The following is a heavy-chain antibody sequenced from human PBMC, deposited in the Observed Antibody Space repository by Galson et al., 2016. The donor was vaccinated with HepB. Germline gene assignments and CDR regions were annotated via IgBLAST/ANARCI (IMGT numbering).Heavy chain of an antibody. J-gene: IGHJ3*02. V-gene: IGHV3-74*01. D-gene: IGHD2/OR15-2a*01. Sequence: SLRLSCAASGFTSSNHWMHWVRQAPGKGLVWVSYINNDGSSPTYAASVKGRFTISRDNAKNTMFLQMNSLRAEATAVYYRTRGVSWAFDIWGQGTMVTVSS. CDR1: GFTSSNHW. CDR2: INNDGSSP. CDR3: TRGVSWAFDI.